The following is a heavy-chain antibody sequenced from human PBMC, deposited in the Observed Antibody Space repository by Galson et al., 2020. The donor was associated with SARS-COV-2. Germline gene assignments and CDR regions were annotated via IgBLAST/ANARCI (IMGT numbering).Heavy chain of an antibody. Sequence: GESLKISCAASGFTFSSYAMHWVRQAPGKGLEWVAVISYDGSNKYYADSVKGRFTISRDNSKNTLYLQMNSLRAEDTAVYYCASEGIAVAGTIFDYCGQVTLVTVSS. V-gene: IGHV3-30*04. J-gene: IGHJ4*02. CDR3: ASEGIAVAGTIFDY. D-gene: IGHD6-19*01. CDR1: GFTFSSYA. CDR2: ISYDGSNK.